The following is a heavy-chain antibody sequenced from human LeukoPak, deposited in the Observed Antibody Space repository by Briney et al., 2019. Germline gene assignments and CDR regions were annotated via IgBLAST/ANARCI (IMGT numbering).Heavy chain of an antibody. V-gene: IGHV1-18*01. CDR1: GYTFTSYV. J-gene: IGHJ4*02. CDR3: AREGPYGDYSDY. Sequence: ASVKVSCKASGYTFTSYVINWVRQAPGQGLEWMGWISTYNGNTNCAQELQGRVTMTTNTSTTTAYMELRSLRSDDTAMYYCAREGPYGDYSDYWGQGTLVTVSS. D-gene: IGHD4-17*01. CDR2: ISTYNGNT.